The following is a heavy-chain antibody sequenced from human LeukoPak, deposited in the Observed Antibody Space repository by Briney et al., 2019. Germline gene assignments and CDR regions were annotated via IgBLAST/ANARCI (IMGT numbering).Heavy chain of an antibody. CDR3: AREGGDYGGYFDY. Sequence: PSETLSLTYTVSGGSISSYYWRWIRQPPGKGLEWIGYIYYSGSTNYNPSLKSRVTISVDTSKNQFSLKLSSVTAADTAVYYCAREGGDYGGYFDYWGQGTLVTVSS. D-gene: IGHD4-23*01. CDR1: GGSISSYY. V-gene: IGHV4-59*01. J-gene: IGHJ4*02. CDR2: IYYSGST.